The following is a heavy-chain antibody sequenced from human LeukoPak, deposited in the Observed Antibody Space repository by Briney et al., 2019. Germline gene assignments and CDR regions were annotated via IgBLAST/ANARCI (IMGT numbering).Heavy chain of an antibody. V-gene: IGHV3-23*01. CDR3: ARGGRSTYFDWSPDY. Sequence: GGSLRLSCAASGFTFSSYAMSWVRQAPGKGLEWVSAISGSGGSTYYADSVKGRFTISRDNARNSLYLQMNSLRVEDTAVYYCARGGRSTYFDWSPDYWGQGTLVTVSS. CDR1: GFTFSSYA. J-gene: IGHJ4*02. D-gene: IGHD3-9*01. CDR2: ISGSGGST.